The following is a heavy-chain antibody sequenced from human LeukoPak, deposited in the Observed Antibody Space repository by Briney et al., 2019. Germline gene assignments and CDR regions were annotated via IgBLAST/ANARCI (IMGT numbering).Heavy chain of an antibody. CDR3: ARDLEHMTDAFDI. Sequence: ASVKVSCKASGYTFTSYGISWVRQAPGQGLEWMGWISAYNGNTNYAQRLQGRVTMTRDTSISTAYMELSRLRSDDTAVYYCARDLEHMTDAFDIWGQGTMVTVSS. CDR1: GYTFTSYG. CDR2: ISAYNGNT. J-gene: IGHJ3*02. D-gene: IGHD1/OR15-1a*01. V-gene: IGHV1-18*01.